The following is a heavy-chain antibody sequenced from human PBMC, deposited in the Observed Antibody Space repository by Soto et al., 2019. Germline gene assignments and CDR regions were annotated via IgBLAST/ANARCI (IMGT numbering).Heavy chain of an antibody. CDR3: ARVRDYGLGTNRHYYGMDV. V-gene: IGHV4-4*07. Sequence: SETLSLTCTVSGGSISGYYWSWIRQPAGKGLEWIGRLYTMGSTNYNPSLQSRVTMSVDTSKNEFSLKVSSVTAADTAVYFCARVRDYGLGTNRHYYGMDVWGQGTTVTV. CDR2: LYTMGST. CDR1: GGSISGYY. J-gene: IGHJ6*02. D-gene: IGHD3-10*01.